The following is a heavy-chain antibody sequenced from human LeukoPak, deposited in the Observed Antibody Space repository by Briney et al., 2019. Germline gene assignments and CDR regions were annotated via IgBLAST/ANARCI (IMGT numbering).Heavy chain of an antibody. CDR3: AKSLPIRRSLFLEWLSYFDY. J-gene: IGHJ4*02. D-gene: IGHD3-3*01. CDR1: GFTFSSHA. CDR2: ISGSGGST. V-gene: IGHV3-23*01. Sequence: QPGGSLRLSCAASGFTFSSHARSWVRQAPGKGLEWVSAISGSGGSTYYADSVKGRFTISRDNSKNTLYLQMNSLRAEDTAVYYCAKSLPIRRSLFLEWLSYFDYWGQGTLVTVSS.